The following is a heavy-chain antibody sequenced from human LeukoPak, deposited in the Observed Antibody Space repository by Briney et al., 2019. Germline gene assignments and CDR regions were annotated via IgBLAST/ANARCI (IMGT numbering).Heavy chain of an antibody. CDR2: INTGGGDT. V-gene: IGHV3-23*03. D-gene: IGHD7-27*01. CDR1: GFTFSSHA. CDR3: AKDPLGIGPAFEI. Sequence: GGSLRLSCAASGFTFSSHAMGWVRQAPGMGPEWVAVINTGGGDTYYTGSVKGRFTISRDNSKSTLYLQMSSLRADDTAVYYCAKDPLGIGPAFEIWGQGTMVTVSS. J-gene: IGHJ3*02.